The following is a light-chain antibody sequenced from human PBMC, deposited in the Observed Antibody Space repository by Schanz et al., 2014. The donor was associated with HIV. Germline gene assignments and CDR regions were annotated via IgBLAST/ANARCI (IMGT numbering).Light chain of an antibody. J-gene: IGKJ1*01. CDR1: QSVSSSY. CDR3: QQYGSSPWT. CDR2: ATS. V-gene: IGKV3-20*01. Sequence: EIVLTQSPGTLSLPPGERATLSCRASQSVSSSYLAWYQQKRDQPPRLVIYATSTRAAGIPDRFSGTGSGTDFTLTISRLEPEDFAVYYCQQYGSSPWTFGQGTRVDVK.